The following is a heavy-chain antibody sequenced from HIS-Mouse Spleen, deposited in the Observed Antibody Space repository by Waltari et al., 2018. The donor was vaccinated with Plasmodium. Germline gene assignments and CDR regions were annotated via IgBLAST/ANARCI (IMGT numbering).Heavy chain of an antibody. CDR2: TSPYNGNT. Sequence: QVQLVQSGAEVKKPGASVKVSCKASGYTFTNYGISWVRQAPGQGREWMGWTSPYNGNTHFAQKLQGRVTMTTDTSTSTAYMELRRLRSDDTAVYYCARGSAGDAFDIWGQGTMVTVSS. J-gene: IGHJ3*02. CDR1: GYTFTNYG. CDR3: ARGSAGDAFDI. V-gene: IGHV1-18*01. D-gene: IGHD6-19*01.